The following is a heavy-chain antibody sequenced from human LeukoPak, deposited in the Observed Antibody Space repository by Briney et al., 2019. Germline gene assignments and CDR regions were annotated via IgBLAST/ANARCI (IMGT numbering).Heavy chain of an antibody. D-gene: IGHD3-10*01. CDR2: IYTSGST. CDR3: ARDHVGQYYGSGSYYWFDP. J-gene: IGHJ5*02. CDR1: GGSISSSNYY. Sequence: SETLSLTCSVSGGSISSSNYYWSWIRQPAGKGLEWIGRIYTSGSTNYNPSLKSRVTMSVDTSKNQFSLKLSSVTAADTAVYYCARDHVGQYYGSGSYYWFDPWGQGTLVTVSS. V-gene: IGHV4-61*02.